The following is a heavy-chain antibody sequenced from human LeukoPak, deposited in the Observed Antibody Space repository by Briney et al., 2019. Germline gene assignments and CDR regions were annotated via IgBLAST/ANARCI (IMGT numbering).Heavy chain of an antibody. CDR2: MYYSGNT. V-gene: IGHV4-59*01. CDR1: GVSISSYY. D-gene: IGHD6-19*01. Sequence: PSETLSLTCTVSGVSISSYYWSWIRQPPGKGLEWIGYMYYSGNTNYNPSLKSRVTISVDTSKNQFSLKLSSVTAADTAVYYCATAVSGTSDFDYWGQGTLVTVSS. J-gene: IGHJ4*02. CDR3: ATAVSGTSDFDY.